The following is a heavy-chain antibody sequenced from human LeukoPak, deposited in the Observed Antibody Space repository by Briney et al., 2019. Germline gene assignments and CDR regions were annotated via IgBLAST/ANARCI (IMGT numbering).Heavy chain of an antibody. CDR1: GGSLNEAS. Sequence: LGALSLTRPLSGGSLNEASWNSIPQPPRQGLEWIGYIYHSGGTNYNPSLKSRVTISLDTSKNQFSLKLSSVTAADTAVYYCARVGTYYRSLDSWGQGTLVTVSS. D-gene: IGHD3-10*01. CDR3: ARVGTYYRSLDS. J-gene: IGHJ4*02. V-gene: IGHV4-59*01. CDR2: IYHSGGT.